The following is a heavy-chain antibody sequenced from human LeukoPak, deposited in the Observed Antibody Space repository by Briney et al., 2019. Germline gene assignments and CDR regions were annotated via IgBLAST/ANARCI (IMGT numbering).Heavy chain of an antibody. Sequence: SGGSLRLSCAASGFTFSSSAMSWVRQAPGKGLEWVANIKQDGSEKYYVDSVKSRFTISRDNAENSLYLQMNSLRAEDTAVYYCARRIAARGRYFDYWGQGTLVTVSS. D-gene: IGHD6-6*01. CDR1: GFTFSSSA. CDR2: IKQDGSEK. V-gene: IGHV3-7*01. J-gene: IGHJ4*02. CDR3: ARRIAARGRYFDY.